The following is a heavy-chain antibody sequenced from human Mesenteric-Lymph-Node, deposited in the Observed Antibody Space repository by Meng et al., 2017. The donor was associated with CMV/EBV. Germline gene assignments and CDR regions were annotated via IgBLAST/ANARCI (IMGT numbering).Heavy chain of an antibody. CDR3: ARVIRNYYDSSGYYRYHDAFDI. D-gene: IGHD3-22*01. CDR2: IYYSGNT. V-gene: IGHV4-39*07. J-gene: IGHJ3*02. CDR1: GGSISSNFYY. Sequence: SETLSLTCTVSGGSISSNFYYWGWIRQPPGKGLEWVGTIYYSGNTYYNPSLKSRLTISLDASKNQFSLNLDSVTAADTAVYYCARVIRNYYDSSGYYRYHDAFDIWGQGTMVTVSS.